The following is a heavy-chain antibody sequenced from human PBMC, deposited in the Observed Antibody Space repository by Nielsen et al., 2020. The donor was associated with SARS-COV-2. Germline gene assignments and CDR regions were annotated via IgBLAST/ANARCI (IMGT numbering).Heavy chain of an antibody. CDR3: AQYRIDARGMGFDS. CDR1: GFSLSTSGVG. V-gene: IGHV2-5*02. Sequence: SGPTLVKPTQTLTLTCTFSGFSLSTSGVGMGWIRQPPGKALEWLAVVYWDEDKSYSPSLKRRLSITKDTSKSQVVLTMTNMDPMDTATYYCAQYRIDARGMGFDSWDQGTLVTVPS. J-gene: IGHJ4*02. D-gene: IGHD2-21*01. CDR2: VYWDEDK.